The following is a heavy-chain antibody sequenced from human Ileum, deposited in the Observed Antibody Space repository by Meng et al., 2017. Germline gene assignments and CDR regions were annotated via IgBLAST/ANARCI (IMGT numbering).Heavy chain of an antibody. V-gene: IGHV4-61*02. D-gene: IGHD2-2*01. CDR1: GDSISSGSYY. CDR2: IYTSGSTYTSGST. CDR3: ARFTVVPAALLYYYYGLDV. Sequence: SETLSLTCTVSGDSISSGSYYWSWIRQPAGKGLEWIGRIYTSGSTYTSGSTNYNPSLTSRVSMSVDTSKNQFSLKLSYVTAADTAVYYCARFTVVPAALLYYYYGLDVWGQGTTVTVS. J-gene: IGHJ6*02.